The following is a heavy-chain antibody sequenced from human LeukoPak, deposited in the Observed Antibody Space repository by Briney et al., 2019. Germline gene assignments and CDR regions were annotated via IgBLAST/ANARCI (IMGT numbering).Heavy chain of an antibody. D-gene: IGHD5-12*01. CDR2: IGTTAK. J-gene: IGHJ5*02. CDR3: TKAPAGPEYSDNWRFGYNWFDP. V-gene: IGHV3-23*01. Sequence: PGGSLRLSCVASGFTFSAYGMSWVRQAPGKGLEWVSGIGTTAKYYADSVKGRFTISRDNSRNTLYLQMNSLRAEDTAIYHCTKAPAGPEYSDNWRFGYNWFDPWGQGTLVTVSS. CDR1: GFTFSAYG.